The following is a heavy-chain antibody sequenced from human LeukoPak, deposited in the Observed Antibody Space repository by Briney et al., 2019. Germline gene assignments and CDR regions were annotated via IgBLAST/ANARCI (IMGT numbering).Heavy chain of an antibody. CDR1: GVSISRYY. V-gene: IGHV4-59*01. CDR3: ARGYDLWSGPDY. CDR2: IYYSGST. J-gene: IGHJ4*02. D-gene: IGHD3-3*01. Sequence: SETLSLTCILSGVSISRYYWRGIRQPPGKGLEWIGYIYYSGSTNYNPSLKSRVTISVDTSKNQFSLKLSCVTDADAAVNYGARGYDLWSGPDYWGQGTLVTVSS.